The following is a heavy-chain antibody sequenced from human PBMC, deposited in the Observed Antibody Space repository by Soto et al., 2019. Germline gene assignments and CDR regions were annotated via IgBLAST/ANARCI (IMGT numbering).Heavy chain of an antibody. Sequence: QVHLVQSGAEVKKPGASVKVSCKASGYTFASYGITWVRQAPGQGLEWMGWISAHNGNTDYAQKPQGRVIVTRDTSPRTAYMELRSLRSDDTAVYYCARGRYGDYWGQGALVTVSS. V-gene: IGHV1-18*01. CDR2: ISAHNGNT. CDR1: GYTFASYG. J-gene: IGHJ4*02. CDR3: ARGRYGDY. D-gene: IGHD1-1*01.